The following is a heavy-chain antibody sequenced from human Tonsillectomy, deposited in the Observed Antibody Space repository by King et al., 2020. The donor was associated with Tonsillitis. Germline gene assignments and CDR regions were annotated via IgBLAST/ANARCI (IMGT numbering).Heavy chain of an antibody. CDR2: FYYGGDI. J-gene: IGHJ6*03. CDR1: GGSIRNYY. D-gene: IGHD5-18*01. CDR3: ARRTASACPLGYCYYMDV. V-gene: IGHV4-59*08. Sequence: QLQESGPGLVKASETLSLTCTVSGGSIRNYYWSWIRQSPGKGLEWIGYFYYGGDIKYNPSLKSRVTISVDTAKNQLSLKLNSVTATDTAVYFCARRTASACPLGYCYYMDVWGKGTTVTVSS.